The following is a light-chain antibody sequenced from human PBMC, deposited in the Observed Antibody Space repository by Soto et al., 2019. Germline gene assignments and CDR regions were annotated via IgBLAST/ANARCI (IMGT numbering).Light chain of an antibody. Sequence: NVLTLSPGTLSLSKGERASLSCRASHSVISSYLAWYQQKPGQAPRALIYGASSRATGIPDRFSGSGSGTDFTLTIRRLEREDFAVYYCQQYGRSMWTFGQGIKV. V-gene: IGKV3-20*01. CDR2: GAS. CDR3: QQYGRSMWT. J-gene: IGKJ1*01. CDR1: HSVISSY.